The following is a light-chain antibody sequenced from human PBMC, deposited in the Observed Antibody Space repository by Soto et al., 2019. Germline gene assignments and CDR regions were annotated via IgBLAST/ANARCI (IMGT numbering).Light chain of an antibody. V-gene: IGLV1-40*01. J-gene: IGLJ2*01. CDR1: SSNIGAGYV. CDR2: GNS. CDR3: QSYDSSLSGSV. Sequence: QAVVTQPPSVSGAPGQRVTISCTGSSSNIGAGYVVHWYQQLPGTAPKLLIYGNSNRLSGVPDRFSGSKSGTSASLAITGLQAEDEADYYCQSYDSSLSGSVVGGGTQLTVL.